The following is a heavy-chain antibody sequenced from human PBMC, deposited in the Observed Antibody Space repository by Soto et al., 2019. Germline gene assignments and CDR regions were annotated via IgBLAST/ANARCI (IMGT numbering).Heavy chain of an antibody. CDR1: GGSFSGYY. CDR2: INHSGST. J-gene: IGHJ4*02. D-gene: IGHD5-12*01. Sequence: SETLSLTCAVYGGSFSGYYWSWIRQPPGKGLERIGEINHSGSTNYNPSLKSRFTISIDTSKNQFSLKLSSVTAADTAVYYCARSYSGYDPSDYWGQGTLVAVSS. CDR3: ARSYSGYDPSDY. V-gene: IGHV4-34*01.